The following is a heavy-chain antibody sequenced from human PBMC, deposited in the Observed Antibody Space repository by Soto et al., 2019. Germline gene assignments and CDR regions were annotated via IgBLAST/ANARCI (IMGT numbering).Heavy chain of an antibody. CDR3: AREGGKVVVAANWFDP. J-gene: IGHJ5*02. D-gene: IGHD2-15*01. CDR2: INAGNGNT. Sequence: ASVKVSCKASGYTFTSYAMHWVRQAPGQRLERMGWINAGNGNTKYSQKFQGRVTITRDTSASTAYMELSSLRSEDTAVYYCAREGGKVVVAANWFDPWGQGTLVTVSS. V-gene: IGHV1-3*01. CDR1: GYTFTSYA.